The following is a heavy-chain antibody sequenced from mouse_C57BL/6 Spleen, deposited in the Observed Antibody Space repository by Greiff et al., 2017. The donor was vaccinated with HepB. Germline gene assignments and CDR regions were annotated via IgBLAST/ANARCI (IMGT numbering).Heavy chain of an antibody. D-gene: IGHD1-1*01. CDR3: AREGDYYGSSYEKYYAMDY. Sequence: QVQLQQPGAELVRPGSSVKLSCKASGYTFTSYWMDWVKQRPGQGLEWIGNIYPSDSETHYNQKFKDKATLTVDKSSSTAYMQLSSLTSEDSAVYYCAREGDYYGSSYEKYYAMDYWGQGTSVTVSS. CDR1: GYTFTSYW. CDR2: IYPSDSET. V-gene: IGHV1-61*01. J-gene: IGHJ4*01.